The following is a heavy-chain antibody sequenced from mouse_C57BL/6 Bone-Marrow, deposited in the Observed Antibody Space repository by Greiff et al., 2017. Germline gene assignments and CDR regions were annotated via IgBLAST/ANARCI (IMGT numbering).Heavy chain of an antibody. Sequence: VQLQQSGPGLVKPSQSLSLTCSVTGYSITSGYYWNWIRQFPGKKLEWMGYISYDASNNNNPSPKNRISTLRVPSKNQFFLKLNSVTTEDTATYYCARELLPLYYFDYCVQGTTLTVSS. CDR3: ARELLPLYYFDY. V-gene: IGHV3-6*01. J-gene: IGHJ2*01. CDR1: GYSITSGYY. D-gene: IGHD2-3*01. CDR2: ISYDASN.